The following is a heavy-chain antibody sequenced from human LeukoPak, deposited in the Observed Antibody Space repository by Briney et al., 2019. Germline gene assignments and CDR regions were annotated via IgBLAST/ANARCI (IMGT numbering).Heavy chain of an antibody. D-gene: IGHD6-19*01. CDR3: GRVSSSGLDYGMDV. J-gene: IGHJ6*02. Sequence: PAESLRLSCAASGFTFSSYWMHWVRQAPGKGLVWVSRIHSDRSRKNYADSVKGRFTISRDNAKNTLSLQMNSLSAEDTAVYYCGRVSSSGLDYGMDVWGQGTTVTVSS. CDR2: IHSDRSRK. CDR1: GFTFSSYW. V-gene: IGHV3-74*01.